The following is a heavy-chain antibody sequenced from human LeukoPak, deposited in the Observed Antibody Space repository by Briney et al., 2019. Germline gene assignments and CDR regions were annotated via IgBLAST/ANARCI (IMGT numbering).Heavy chain of an antibody. Sequence: SETLSLTCTVSGGSISSYYWSWIRQPPGKGLEWIGYIYYSGSTNYNPSLKSRVTISVDTSKNQFSLKLSSVTAADTAVYYCARVIAVAGMGFDYWGQGTLVTVSS. V-gene: IGHV4-59*01. CDR2: IYYSGST. CDR1: GGSISSYY. D-gene: IGHD6-19*01. CDR3: ARVIAVAGMGFDY. J-gene: IGHJ4*02.